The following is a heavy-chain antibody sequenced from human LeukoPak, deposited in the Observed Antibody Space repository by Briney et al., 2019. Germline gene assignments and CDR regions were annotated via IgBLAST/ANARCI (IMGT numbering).Heavy chain of an antibody. CDR2: MNPNSGNT. V-gene: IGHV1-8*01. J-gene: IGHJ4*02. CDR3: ARPYYYDSSGYYY. D-gene: IGHD3-22*01. CDR1: GYTFTSYD. Sequence: GESLKISCKASGYTFTSYDINWVRQATGQGLEWMGWMNPNSGNTGYAQKFQGRVTITTDESTSTAYMELSSLRSEDTAVYYCARPYYYDSSGYYYWGQGTLVTVSS.